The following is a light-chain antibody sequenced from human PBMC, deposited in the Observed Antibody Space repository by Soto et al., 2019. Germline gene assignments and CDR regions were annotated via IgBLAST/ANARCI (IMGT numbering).Light chain of an antibody. V-gene: IGKV3-15*01. J-gene: IGKJ1*01. CDR1: QSISGD. CDR2: GAT. Sequence: EIVMTQSPDTLSVSLGERVTLSCRASQSISGDLAWYQQKPGQAPRLLVLGATTRATGIPVRFSGSGSGTEFTLTITNLQSEDSALYFCQQYKKWWTFGQGTKVEIK. CDR3: QQYKKWWT.